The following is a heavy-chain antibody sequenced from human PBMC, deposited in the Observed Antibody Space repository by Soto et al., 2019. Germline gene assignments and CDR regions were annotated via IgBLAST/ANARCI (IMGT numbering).Heavy chain of an antibody. J-gene: IGHJ3*02. D-gene: IGHD6-19*01. V-gene: IGHV1-18*01. CDR2: ISAYNGNT. Sequence: GASVKVSCKASGYTFTSYGISWVRQAPGQGLEWMGWISAYNGNTNYAQKLQGRVTMTTDTSASTAYMELRSLRSDDTAVYYCARDGPLSYSSGWYPDAFDIWGQGTMVTVSS. CDR3: ARDGPLSYSSGWYPDAFDI. CDR1: GYTFTSYG.